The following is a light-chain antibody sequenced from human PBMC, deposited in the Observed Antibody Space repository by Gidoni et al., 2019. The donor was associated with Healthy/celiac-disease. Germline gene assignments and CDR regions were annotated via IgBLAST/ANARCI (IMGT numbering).Light chain of an antibody. CDR2: AVS. V-gene: IGLV2-18*02. CDR3: SSYTSSSIWV. J-gene: IGLJ3*02. Sequence: QSALTQPPSVSGSPGQAVTISCTGTSSDVCSYNRVSWYQQPPGPAPKLMIYAVSNRASGVPDRFSGSKSGNTASLTISGLQAEDEADYYCSSYTSSSIWVFGGGTKLTVL. CDR1: SSDVCSYNR.